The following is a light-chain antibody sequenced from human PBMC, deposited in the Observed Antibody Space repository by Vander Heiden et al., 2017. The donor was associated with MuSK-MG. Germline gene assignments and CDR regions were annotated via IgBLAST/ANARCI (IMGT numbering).Light chain of an antibody. CDR3: AAWDDSLNGRV. J-gene: IGLJ3*02. V-gene: IGLV1-36*01. Sequence: QSVLTPPPSVSAAPRQRVTISCSGSSSNIGNNAVNWYQQLPGKAPKLLIYYDDLLPSGVSDRFSGSKSGTSASLAISGLQSEDEADYYCAAWDDSLNGRVFGGGTKLTVL. CDR2: YDD. CDR1: SSNIGNNA.